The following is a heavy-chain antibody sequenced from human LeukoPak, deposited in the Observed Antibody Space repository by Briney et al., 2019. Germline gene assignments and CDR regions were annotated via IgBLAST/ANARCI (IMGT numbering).Heavy chain of an antibody. CDR2: IIPIFGTA. CDR3: ARNRCSSTSCYLLSPYYYYYGMDV. D-gene: IGHD2-2*01. J-gene: IGHJ6*02. CDR1: GGTFSSYA. V-gene: IGHV1-69*13. Sequence: SVKVSCKASGGTFSSYAISWVRQAPGQGLEWMGGIIPIFGTANYAQKFQGRVTITADESTSTAYMELSSLRSEDTAVYYCARNRCSSTSCYLLSPYYYYYGMDVGAQGPTVTVPS.